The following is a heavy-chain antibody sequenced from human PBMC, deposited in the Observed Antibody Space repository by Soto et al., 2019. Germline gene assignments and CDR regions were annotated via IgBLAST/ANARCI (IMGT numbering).Heavy chain of an antibody. V-gene: IGHV3-7*03. D-gene: IGHD6-13*01. J-gene: IGHJ4*02. CDR1: GLTFSSYW. CDR3: ARGIAAAMYYFDY. Sequence: PGGSLRLSCAASGLTFSSYWMSWVRQAPGKGLEWVANIKQDGSEKYYVDSVKGRFTISRDNAKNSLYLQMNSLRAEDTAVYYCARGIAAAMYYFDYWGQGTLVTVSS. CDR2: IKQDGSEK.